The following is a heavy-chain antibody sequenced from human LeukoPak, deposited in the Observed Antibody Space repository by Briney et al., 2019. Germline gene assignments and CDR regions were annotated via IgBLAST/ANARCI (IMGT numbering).Heavy chain of an antibody. CDR1: GFTFSNYW. CDR3: ARAGATGGTGSGWNSLVSWFDP. D-gene: IGHD6-19*01. Sequence: GGSLRLSCAASGFTFSNYWMYWVRQAPGKGLVWVSRINSDGSSTNYADSVKGRFTISRDNAKNTLYLQMNSLRAEDTAVYYCARAGATGGTGSGWNSLVSWFDPWGQGTLVTVSS. V-gene: IGHV3-74*01. CDR2: INSDGSST. J-gene: IGHJ5*02.